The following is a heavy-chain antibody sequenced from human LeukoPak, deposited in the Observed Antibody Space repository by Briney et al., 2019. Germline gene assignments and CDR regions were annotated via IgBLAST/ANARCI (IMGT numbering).Heavy chain of an antibody. CDR2: IRYDGSNK. J-gene: IGHJ4*02. V-gene: IGHV3-30*02. CDR3: AKVARVVTAKDY. D-gene: IGHD2-21*02. CDR1: GFTFSSYS. Sequence: PGGSLRLSCAASGFTFSSYSMHWVRQAPGKGLEWVAFIRYDGSNKYYADSVKGRFTISRDNSKNMLYLQMNSLRAEDTAVYYCAKVARVVTAKDYWGQGTLVTVSS.